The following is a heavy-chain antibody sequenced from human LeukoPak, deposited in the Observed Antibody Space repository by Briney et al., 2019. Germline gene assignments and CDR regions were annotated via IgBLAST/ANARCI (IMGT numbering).Heavy chain of an antibody. Sequence: ASVKVSCKASGYTFTSYDINWVRQATGQGLEWMGWMNPNSGNTGYAQKFQGRVTMTRSTSISTAYMELSSLRSEDTAVYYCASGTTDIVVVPATLRNYYFDYWGQGTLVTVSS. J-gene: IGHJ4*02. D-gene: IGHD2-2*01. V-gene: IGHV1-8*01. CDR3: ASGTTDIVVVPATLRNYYFDY. CDR1: GYTFTSYD. CDR2: MNPNSGNT.